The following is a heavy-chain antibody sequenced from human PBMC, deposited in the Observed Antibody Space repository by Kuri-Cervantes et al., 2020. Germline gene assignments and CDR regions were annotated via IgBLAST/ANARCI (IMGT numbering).Heavy chain of an antibody. Sequence: SGPTLVKPTQTLTLTCTFSGFSLSTSGVGVGWTRQPPGKALEWLALIYWDDDKYYGTSLKTRLTISKDISKNQVVLTMTNMDPVDTATYYCARGWYYFDYWGQGTLVTVSS. CDR1: GFSLSTSGVG. V-gene: IGHV2-5*05. D-gene: IGHD6-19*01. CDR3: ARGWYYFDY. CDR2: IYWDDDK. J-gene: IGHJ4*02.